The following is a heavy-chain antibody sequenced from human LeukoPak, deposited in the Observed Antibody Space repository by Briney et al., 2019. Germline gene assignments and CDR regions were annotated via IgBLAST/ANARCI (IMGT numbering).Heavy chain of an antibody. CDR1: GGSFSGYY. D-gene: IGHD3-9*01. J-gene: IGHJ3*02. CDR2: INHSGST. V-gene: IGHV4-34*01. Sequence: SETLSLTCAVYGGSFSGYYWSWIRQPPGKGLEWIGEINHSGSTNYNPSLKSRVTISVDTPKNQFSLKLSSVTAADTAVYYCARREDILTGYSLDAFDIWGQGTMVTVSS. CDR3: ARREDILTGYSLDAFDI.